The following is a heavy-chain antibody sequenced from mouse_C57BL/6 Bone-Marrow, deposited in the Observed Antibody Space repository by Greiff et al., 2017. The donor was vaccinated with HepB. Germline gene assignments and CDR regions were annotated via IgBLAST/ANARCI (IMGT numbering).Heavy chain of an antibody. CDR3: ARQGAYYSNPYYAMDY. D-gene: IGHD2-5*01. V-gene: IGHV5-4*01. Sequence: DVHLVESGGGLVKPGGSLKLSCAASGFTFSSYAMSWVRQTPEKRLEWVATISDGGSYTYYPDNVKGRFTISRDNAKNNLYLQMSHLKSEDTAMYYCARQGAYYSNPYYAMDYWGQGTSVTVSS. CDR1: GFTFSSYA. J-gene: IGHJ4*01. CDR2: ISDGGSYT.